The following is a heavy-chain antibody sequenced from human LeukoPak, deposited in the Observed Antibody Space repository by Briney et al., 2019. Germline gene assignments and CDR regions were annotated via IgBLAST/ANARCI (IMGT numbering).Heavy chain of an antibody. J-gene: IGHJ5*02. V-gene: IGHV3-30*18. Sequence: AGSLRLSCAPSGFTFISYGMHWVRQPPGRGRGWVAFISYDGVNKYYADSVKGRFTISRDNYKNTLYLQMNSLRAEDKAVYYCAKPGYCSGGSCYSGSGTWFDPWGQGTLVTVSS. CDR3: AKPGYCSGGSCYSGSGTWFDP. CDR2: ISYDGVNK. CDR1: GFTFISYG. D-gene: IGHD2-15*01.